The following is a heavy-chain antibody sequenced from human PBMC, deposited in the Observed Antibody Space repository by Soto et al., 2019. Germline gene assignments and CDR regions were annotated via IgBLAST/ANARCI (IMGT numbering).Heavy chain of an antibody. CDR2: IYPDDSDT. CDR3: ARLPPESAHGMDV. Sequence: GESLKISCKGSGYSFTSYWIGWVRQMPGKGLEWMGIIYPDDSDTRYTPSFQGQVTISADKSISTAYLQWSSLKASDTAMYYCARLPPESAHGMDVWGQGTTVTVSS. CDR1: GYSFTSYW. J-gene: IGHJ6*02. V-gene: IGHV5-51*01.